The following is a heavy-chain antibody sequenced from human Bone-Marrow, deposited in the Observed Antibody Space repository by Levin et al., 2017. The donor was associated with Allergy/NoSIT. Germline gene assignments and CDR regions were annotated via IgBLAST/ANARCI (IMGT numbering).Heavy chain of an antibody. CDR2: ISSGGYT. CDR3: ARRDYDFWSTYYPYYLDY. J-gene: IGHJ4*02. CDR1: GFTFSSYA. Sequence: LSLTCVASGFTFSSYAMSWVRQAPGKGLEWVSAISSGGYTYYADSVKGRFTISRDNSKNTLYLQMNSLRAEDTAVYYCARRDYDFWSTYYPYYLDYWGQGTLVTVSS. V-gene: IGHV3-23*01. D-gene: IGHD3-3*01.